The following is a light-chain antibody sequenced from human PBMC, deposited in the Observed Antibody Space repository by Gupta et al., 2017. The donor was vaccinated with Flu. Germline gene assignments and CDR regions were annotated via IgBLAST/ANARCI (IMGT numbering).Light chain of an antibody. J-gene: IGKJ4*01. V-gene: IGKV3-11*01. Sequence: EIVLTQSPATLSLSPGERATLSCRASQSASSYLVWYQQKPSQAPRLLIYDVSKRAAGIPDRFSGSGYGTDFTLTSSSRETEDFAVYYWQQCFHWHTFGGGTKVEIK. CDR1: QSASSY. CDR3: QQCFHWHT. CDR2: DVS.